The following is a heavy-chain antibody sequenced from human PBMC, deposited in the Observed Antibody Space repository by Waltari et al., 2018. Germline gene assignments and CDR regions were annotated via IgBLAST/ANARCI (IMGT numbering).Heavy chain of an antibody. D-gene: IGHD3-3*01. V-gene: IGHV4-31*03. CDR1: GGSISSGGYY. CDR3: ARASPYYDFWSGQSDAFDI. J-gene: IGHJ3*02. Sequence: QVQLQESGPGLVKPSQTLSLTCTVSGGSISSGGYYWSWIRQHPGKGLEWIGYIYYSGSTYCTPALKSRVTISVDTSKNHFSLKLSSVTASDTAVYYCARASPYYDFWSGQSDAFDIWGQGTMVTVSS. CDR2: IYYSGST.